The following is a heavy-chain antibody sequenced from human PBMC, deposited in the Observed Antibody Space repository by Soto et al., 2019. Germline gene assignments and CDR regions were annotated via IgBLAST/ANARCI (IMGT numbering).Heavy chain of an antibody. D-gene: IGHD5-18*01. CDR3: ARGGTTMVTYYYYGMDV. V-gene: IGHV3-48*03. CDR1: GFTFSSSE. J-gene: IGHJ6*02. Sequence: GGSLRLSCAASGFTFSSSEMNWVRQAPGKGLEWVSYISSSGSVIYYADSVKGRFTISRDNAKNSLHLQMNSLRAEDTAVYYCARGGTTMVTYYYYGMDVWGQGTTVTVSS. CDR2: ISSSGSVI.